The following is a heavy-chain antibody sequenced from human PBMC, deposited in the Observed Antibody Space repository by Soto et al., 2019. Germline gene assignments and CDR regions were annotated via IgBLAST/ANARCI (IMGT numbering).Heavy chain of an antibody. Sequence: SETLSLTCTVSGGSISSYYWSWIRQPAGKGLEWIGRIYTSGSTNYNPSLKSRVTMSVDTSKNQFSLKLSSVTAADTAVYYCARDXPYYYDSSGYGYYGMDVWGQGTTVTVSS. CDR1: GGSISSYY. CDR3: ARDXPYYYDSSGYGYYGMDV. J-gene: IGHJ6*02. D-gene: IGHD3-22*01. CDR2: IYTSGST. V-gene: IGHV4-4*07.